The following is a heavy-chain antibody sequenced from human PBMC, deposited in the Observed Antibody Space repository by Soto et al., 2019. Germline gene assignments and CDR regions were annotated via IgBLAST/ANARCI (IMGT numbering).Heavy chain of an antibody. V-gene: IGHV1-2*04. D-gene: IGHD4-17*01. CDR2: INPNSGGT. Sequence: GASVKVSCKASGYTFTGYYMHWVRQAPGQGLEWMGWINPNSGGTNYAQKFQGWVTMTRDTSISTAYMGLSRLRSDDTAVYYCARERAPSYGDNFYFDYWGQGTLVTVSS. CDR1: GYTFTGYY. CDR3: ARERAPSYGDNFYFDY. J-gene: IGHJ4*02.